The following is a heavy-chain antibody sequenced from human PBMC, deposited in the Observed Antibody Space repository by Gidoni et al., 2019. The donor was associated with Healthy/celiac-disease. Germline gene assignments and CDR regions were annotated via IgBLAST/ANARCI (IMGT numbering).Heavy chain of an antibody. CDR2: INHSGST. D-gene: IGHD3-3*01. CDR1: GGSLSGYY. Sequence: QVQLQQWGAGMLKPSETLSLTRSVYGGSLSGYYWPWIRQPPGKGLGWIGEINHSGSTNYNPSLKSRVTISVDTSKNQFSLKLSSVTAADTAVYYCARGGGRYYDFWSGYSGSNWFDPWGQGTLVTVSS. CDR3: ARGGGRYYDFWSGYSGSNWFDP. V-gene: IGHV4-34*01. J-gene: IGHJ5*02.